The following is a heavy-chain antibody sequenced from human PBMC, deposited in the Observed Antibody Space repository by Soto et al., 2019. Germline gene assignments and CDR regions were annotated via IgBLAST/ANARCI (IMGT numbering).Heavy chain of an antibody. CDR1: RFTFGNYA. V-gene: IGHV3-23*01. D-gene: IGHD3-9*01. J-gene: IGHJ4*02. Sequence: HPGGSLRLSCAASRFTFGNYAMNWVRQAPGKGLEWVAYISPSGNITHYAESVKGRFIISRDNSKKTLDLQMSGLRADDTALYYCTRDRERYTSGRYSDYWGQGTLVTVSS. CDR3: TRDRERYTSGRYSDY. CDR2: ISPSGNIT.